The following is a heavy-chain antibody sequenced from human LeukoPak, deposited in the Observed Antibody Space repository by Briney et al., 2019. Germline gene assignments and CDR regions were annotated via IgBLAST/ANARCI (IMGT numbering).Heavy chain of an antibody. J-gene: IGHJ4*02. CDR2: ISGSGTTM. V-gene: IGHV3-48*04. Sequence: GGSLRLSCATSGCMFFSHSMNWVRQAPGKGLEWISYISGSGTTMYYADSVKGRFTISRDNAKNSVYLQMNSLRADDTAVYYCARDRFDYSLDYWGQGALVTVSS. D-gene: IGHD2-15*01. CDR1: GCMFFSHS. CDR3: ARDRFDYSLDY.